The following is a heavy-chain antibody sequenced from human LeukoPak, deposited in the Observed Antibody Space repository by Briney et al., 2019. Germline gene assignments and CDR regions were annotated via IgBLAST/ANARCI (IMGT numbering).Heavy chain of an antibody. CDR1: GYTFTSYD. CDR3: ARWADSPFDY. Sequence: ASVKVSCKASGYTFTSYDINWVRQATGQGLEWMGYMKPSSDKTGYAQKSQGRVTLTWDTSISTAYMELSSLKSEDTAVYYCARWADSPFDYWGQGTLVTVSS. J-gene: IGHJ4*02. CDR2: MKPSSDKT. V-gene: IGHV1-8*01.